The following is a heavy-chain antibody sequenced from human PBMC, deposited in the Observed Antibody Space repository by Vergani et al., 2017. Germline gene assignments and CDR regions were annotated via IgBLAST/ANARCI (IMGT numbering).Heavy chain of an antibody. V-gene: IGHV3-33*01. CDR2: IWYDGSNK. CDR3: ARVGTRVPAAAGKPRGYGMDV. CDR1: GFTFSSYG. Sequence: QVQLVESGGGVVQPGRSLRLSCAASGFTFSSYGMHWVRQAPGKGLEWVAVIWYDGSNKYYADSVKGRFTISRDNSKNTLYLQMNSLRAEDTAVYYCARVGTRVPAAAGKPRGYGMDVWGQGTTVTVSS. D-gene: IGHD6-13*01. J-gene: IGHJ6*02.